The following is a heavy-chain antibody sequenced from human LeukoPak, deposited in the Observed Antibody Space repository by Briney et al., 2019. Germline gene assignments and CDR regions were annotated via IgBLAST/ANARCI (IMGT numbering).Heavy chain of an antibody. Sequence: GGSLRVSCTASGFTFGTYWMTWVRQAPGRGLEWVANIKVDGSEKYYVDSVKGRFTISRDNAKNSLYLQMNSLRAEDTAVYYCARMLVYNSGGEAFDCWGQGTLVTVSS. J-gene: IGHJ4*02. CDR1: GFTFGTYW. CDR2: IKVDGSEK. CDR3: ARMLVYNSGGEAFDC. D-gene: IGHD3-10*01. V-gene: IGHV3-7*01.